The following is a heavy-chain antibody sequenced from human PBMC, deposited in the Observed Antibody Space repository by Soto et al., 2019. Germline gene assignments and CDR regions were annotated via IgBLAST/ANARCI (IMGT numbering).Heavy chain of an antibody. Sequence: ASVKVSCKASGYTFTSYYMHWVRQAPGQGLEWMGIINPSGGSTSYAQKFQGRVTMTRDTSTSTVYMELSSLRSEDTAVYYCARARRYSYGFFDPRNAFDIRGQGTMVTVSS. J-gene: IGHJ3*02. CDR1: GYTFTSYY. D-gene: IGHD5-18*01. CDR3: ARARRYSYGFFDPRNAFDI. V-gene: IGHV1-46*03. CDR2: INPSGGST.